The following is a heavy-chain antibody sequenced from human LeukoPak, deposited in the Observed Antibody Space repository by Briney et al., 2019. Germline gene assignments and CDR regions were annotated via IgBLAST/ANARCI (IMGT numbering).Heavy chain of an antibody. CDR1: GFTFSSYA. Sequence: GGSLRLSCAASGFTFSSYAMSWVRQAPGKGLEWVSAISGSGGSTYYADSVKGRFTISRDNSKNTLYLQMNSLRAEDTAVYYCARESSGGPYNWNDGCGMDVWGQGTTVTVSS. D-gene: IGHD1-1*01. CDR3: ARESSGGPYNWNDGCGMDV. J-gene: IGHJ6*02. CDR2: ISGSGGST. V-gene: IGHV3-23*01.